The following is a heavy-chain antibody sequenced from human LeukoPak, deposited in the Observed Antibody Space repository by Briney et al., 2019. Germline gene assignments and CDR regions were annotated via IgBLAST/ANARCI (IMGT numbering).Heavy chain of an antibody. CDR2: IIPIFGTA. Sequence: ASVKVSCKASGGTFSSYAISWVRQAPGQGLEWMGGIIPIFGTAIYAQKFQGRVTITADESTSTAYMELSSLRSEDTAVYYCASPSSGWSTYFDYWGQGTLVTVSS. V-gene: IGHV1-69*13. CDR3: ASPSSGWSTYFDY. D-gene: IGHD6-19*01. J-gene: IGHJ4*02. CDR1: GGTFSSYA.